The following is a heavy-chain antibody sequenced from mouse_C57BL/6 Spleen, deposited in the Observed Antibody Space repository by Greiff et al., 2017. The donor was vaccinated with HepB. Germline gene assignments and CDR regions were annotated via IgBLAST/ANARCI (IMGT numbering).Heavy chain of an antibody. D-gene: IGHD5-2*01. J-gene: IGHJ3*01. Sequence: QVQLQQPGAELVMPGASVKLSCTASGYTFTSYWMHWVKQRPGQGLEWIGEIDPADSYTNYKKKFKGKSTLTVDKSSSTAYMQLSSLTSEDSAVYYCARENMAYWGQGTLVTVSA. CDR2: IDPADSYT. V-gene: IGHV1-69*01. CDR1: GYTFTSYW. CDR3: ARENMAY.